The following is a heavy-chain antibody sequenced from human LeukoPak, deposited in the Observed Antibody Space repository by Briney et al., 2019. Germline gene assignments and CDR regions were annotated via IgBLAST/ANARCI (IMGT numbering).Heavy chain of an antibody. CDR2: IDASGSDT. J-gene: IGHJ4*02. CDR3: ADYRKPQGLDY. V-gene: IGHV3-23*01. D-gene: IGHD1-14*01. CDR1: AFPFSIYA. Sequence: GGSLRLSCEVSAFPFSIYAMAWVRQAPGQGLEWVSAIDASGSDTYYTDSVKGRFTISRDNSKNTVYLQMSSLRVEDTAVYYCADYRKPQGLDYWGQGTLVTVSS.